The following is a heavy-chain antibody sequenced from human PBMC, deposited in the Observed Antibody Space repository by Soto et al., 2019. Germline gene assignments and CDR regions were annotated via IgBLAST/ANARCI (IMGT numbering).Heavy chain of an antibody. J-gene: IGHJ6*02. Sequence: ASVKVSCKASGGTFSSYAISWVRQAPGQGLEWMGGIIPIFGTANYAQKFQGRVTITADESTSTAYMELSSLRSEDTAVYYCASPPDYYDSSGYYPYYYYYGMDVWGQGTTVTVSS. CDR3: ASPPDYYDSSGYYPYYYYYGMDV. CDR1: GGTFSSYA. D-gene: IGHD3-22*01. CDR2: IIPIFGTA. V-gene: IGHV1-69*13.